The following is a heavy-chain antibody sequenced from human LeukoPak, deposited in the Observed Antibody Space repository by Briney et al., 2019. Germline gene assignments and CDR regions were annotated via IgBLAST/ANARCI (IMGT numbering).Heavy chain of an antibody. CDR2: INEDGSEK. D-gene: IGHD3-3*01. J-gene: IGHJ4*02. CDR3: ARDGPHYDFWSGAY. CDR1: GFTFSSHW. Sequence: PGGSLRLSCEASGFTFSSHWMSWVRQAPGKGLEWVANINEDGSEKYYVESVKGRFTISRDNAKNSLYLQMDSLRAEDTAVYYCARDGPHYDFWSGAYWGQGTLVTVSS. V-gene: IGHV3-7*05.